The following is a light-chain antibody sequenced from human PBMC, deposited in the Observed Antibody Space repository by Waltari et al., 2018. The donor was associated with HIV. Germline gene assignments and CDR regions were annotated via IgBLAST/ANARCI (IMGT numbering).Light chain of an antibody. CDR3: SSYTTTRTLV. CDR2: EVS. J-gene: IGLJ2*01. CDR1: SSDVGAYHY. Sequence: QSALTQPASVSGSPGQSITISCTGTSSDVGAYHYVSWYQQHPDKAPKLMIYEVSNRPSGVSNRFSGSKSGNTASLTISGLQAEDEADYYCSSYTTTRTLVFGGGTKLTVL. V-gene: IGLV2-14*01.